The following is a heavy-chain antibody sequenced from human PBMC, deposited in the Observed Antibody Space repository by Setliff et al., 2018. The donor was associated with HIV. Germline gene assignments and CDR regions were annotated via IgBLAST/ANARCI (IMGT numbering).Heavy chain of an antibody. J-gene: IGHJ4*02. V-gene: IGHV4-34*01. D-gene: IGHD3-10*01. CDR3: ARQTGLRGYYGSNSLYYFDY. Sequence: ASETLSLTCAVYGGSFSGYSWNWIRQPPGKGLEWIGEISHSGSTNYNPSLKSRVTISVDTSKNQFSLKLSSVAAADAAVYYCARQTGLRGYYGSNSLYYFDYWGKGMLVTVSS. CDR2: ISHSGST. CDR1: GGSFSGYS.